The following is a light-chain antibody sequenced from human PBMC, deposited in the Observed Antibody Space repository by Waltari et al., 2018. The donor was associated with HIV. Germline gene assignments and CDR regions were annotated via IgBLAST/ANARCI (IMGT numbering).Light chain of an antibody. CDR1: QAISNS. J-gene: IGKJ4*01. CDR3: QQYFSPPPLT. CDR2: AAS. V-gene: IGKV1-NL1*01. Sequence: DIQMTQSHSSLSASVGDRVTITCRASQAISNSLAWYQQKPGKAPKLLLYAASRLESGVPSRFSGSRSGTDYALTISSLQPEDFAVYYCQQYFSPPPLTFGGGTKVEIK.